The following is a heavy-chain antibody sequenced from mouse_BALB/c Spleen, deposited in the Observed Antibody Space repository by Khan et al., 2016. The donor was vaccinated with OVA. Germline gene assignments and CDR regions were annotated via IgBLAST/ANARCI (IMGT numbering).Heavy chain of an antibody. Sequence: QVQLKESGAELARLGASVKMSCKASGYTFTSHTMHWVKQRPGQGLEWIGYINPRSDYTQYNQKFNDKATLTADISSSTAYMQLSSLTSEDSAVYYCARRTTEYALDYWGQGTSVTVSS. J-gene: IGHJ4*01. CDR3: ARRTTEYALDY. CDR2: INPRSDYT. D-gene: IGHD2-14*01. V-gene: IGHV1-4*01. CDR1: GYTFTSHT.